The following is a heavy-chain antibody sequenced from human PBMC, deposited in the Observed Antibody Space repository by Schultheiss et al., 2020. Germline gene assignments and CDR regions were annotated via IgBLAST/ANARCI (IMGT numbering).Heavy chain of an antibody. CDR1: GGSISSSNW. V-gene: IGHV4-4*02. CDR3: ARQGPWFGDYYGMDV. Sequence: SETLSLTCAVSGGSISSSNWWSWVRQPPGKGLEWIGEIYHSGSTNYNPSLKSRVTISVDTSKNQFSLKLSSVTAADTAVYYCARQGPWFGDYYGMDVWGQGTTVTVS. D-gene: IGHD3-10*01. J-gene: IGHJ6*02. CDR2: IYHSGST.